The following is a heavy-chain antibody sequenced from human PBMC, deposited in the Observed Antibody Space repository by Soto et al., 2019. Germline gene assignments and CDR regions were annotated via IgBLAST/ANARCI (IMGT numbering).Heavy chain of an antibody. CDR3: ARLYCSSPSCYSVGAFEI. Sequence: QVQLVESGGGVVQPGRSLRLSCAASGFTFSNYGMHWVRQAPGKGLEWVALIWFDGSDKYYADSVKGRFTMSRDNSKNTVYRQMNSLRAEDTAMYYCARLYCSSPSCYSVGAFEIRGQGTMVTVSS. J-gene: IGHJ3*02. CDR1: GFTFSNYG. D-gene: IGHD2-2*01. V-gene: IGHV3-33*01. CDR2: IWFDGSDK.